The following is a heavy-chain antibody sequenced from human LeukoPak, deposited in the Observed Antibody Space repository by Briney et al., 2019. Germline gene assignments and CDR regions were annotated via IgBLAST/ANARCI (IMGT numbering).Heavy chain of an antibody. CDR1: GFTFSRYS. J-gene: IGHJ4*02. V-gene: IGHV3-21*01. CDR3: ARGTAAAKIDY. D-gene: IGHD6-13*01. Sequence: PGGSLRLSCAASGFTFSRYSMNWVRKAQGKGLEWVSSISSSGSSIYYADSVKGRFTISRDNAKNSLYLQMNSLRAEDTAVYYCARGTAAAKIDYWDQGTLVTVSS. CDR2: ISSSGSSI.